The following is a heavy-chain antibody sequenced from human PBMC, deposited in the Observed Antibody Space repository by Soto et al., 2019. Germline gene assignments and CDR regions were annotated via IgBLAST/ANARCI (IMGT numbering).Heavy chain of an antibody. D-gene: IGHD6-13*01. V-gene: IGHV1-8*01. Sequence: QVQLVQSGAEVKKPGASVKVSCKASGYTFTSYDINWVRQATGQGLEWMGWMNPNSGNTGYAQKFQGRVTXTXXXSXXTAYMELSSLRSEDTAVYYCARLYSSSWPYQGLDVWGQGTTVTVSS. CDR3: ARLYSSSWPYQGLDV. CDR1: GYTFTSYD. CDR2: MNPNSGNT. J-gene: IGHJ6*02.